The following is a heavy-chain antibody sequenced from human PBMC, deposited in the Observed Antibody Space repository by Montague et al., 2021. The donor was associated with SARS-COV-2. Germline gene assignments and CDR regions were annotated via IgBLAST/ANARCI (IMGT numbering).Heavy chain of an antibody. CDR3: AKGRIGYPPDY. D-gene: IGHD3-22*01. J-gene: IGHJ4*02. CDR1: GFTFSTYP. Sequence: SLRLSCAASGFTFSTYPLSWVRQAPGKGLEWVSSIRSSGSNTFYADSVKGRFTISRDNSKNMLYLQMNSLRAEDTAVYHCAKGRIGYPPDYWGQGTLVTVSS. V-gene: IGHV3-23*01. CDR2: IRSSGSNT.